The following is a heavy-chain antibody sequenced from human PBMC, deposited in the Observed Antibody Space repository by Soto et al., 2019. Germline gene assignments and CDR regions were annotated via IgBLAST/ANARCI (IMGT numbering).Heavy chain of an antibody. V-gene: IGHV1-2*04. J-gene: IGHJ6*02. CDR3: ARAQQLVTYYYYYGMDV. CDR1: GYTFTGYY. CDR2: INPNSGGT. D-gene: IGHD6-13*01. Sequence: ASVKVSCKASGYTFTGYYMHWVRQAPGQGLEWMGWINPNSGGTNYAQKFQGWVTMTRDTSISTAYMELSRLRSDDTAVYYCARAQQLVTYYYYYGMDVWGQGTTVTVSS.